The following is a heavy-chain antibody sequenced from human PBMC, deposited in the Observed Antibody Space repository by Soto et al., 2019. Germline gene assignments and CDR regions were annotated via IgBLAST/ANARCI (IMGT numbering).Heavy chain of an antibody. CDR2: IYYSGST. CDR3: XXXXXTXVRGVTAYYYYGMDV. CDR1: GGSISSSSYY. J-gene: IGHJ6*02. V-gene: IGHV4-39*01. D-gene: IGHD3-10*01. Sequence: QLQLQESGPGLVKPSETLSLTCTVSGGSISSSSYYWGWIRQPPGKGLEWIGSIYYSGSTYYNPSLKSRVTISVDTSKNXXSLXXXXXXXXXXXXXXXXXXXXTXVRGVTAYYYYGMDVWGQGTTVTVSS.